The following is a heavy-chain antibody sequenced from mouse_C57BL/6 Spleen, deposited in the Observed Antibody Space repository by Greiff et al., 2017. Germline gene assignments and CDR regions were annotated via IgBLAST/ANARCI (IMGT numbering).Heavy chain of an antibody. J-gene: IGHJ4*01. CDR3: ARYYDYFYAMDY. CDR1: GYTFTDYY. V-gene: IGHV1-75*01. Sequence: QVQLKESGPELVKPGASVKISCKASGYTFTDYYINWVKQRPGQGLEWIGWIFPGSGSTYYNEKFKGKATLTVDKSSSTAYMLLSSLTSEDSAVYFCARYYDYFYAMDYWGQGTSVTVSS. D-gene: IGHD2-4*01. CDR2: IFPGSGST.